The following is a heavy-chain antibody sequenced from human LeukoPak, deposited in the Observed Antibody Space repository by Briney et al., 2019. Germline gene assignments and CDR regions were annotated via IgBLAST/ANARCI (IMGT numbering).Heavy chain of an antibody. J-gene: IGHJ6*02. Sequence: GRSLRLSCAATGFAFSSYDMHWVRQAPGKGLEWVAVISYDGSNKYYADSVKGRFTISRDNSKNTLYLQMNSLRAEDTAVYYCAKDLIALPPAILLYGMDVWGQGTTVTVSS. CDR1: GFAFSSYD. CDR2: ISYDGSNK. CDR3: AKDLIALPPAILLYGMDV. V-gene: IGHV3-30*18.